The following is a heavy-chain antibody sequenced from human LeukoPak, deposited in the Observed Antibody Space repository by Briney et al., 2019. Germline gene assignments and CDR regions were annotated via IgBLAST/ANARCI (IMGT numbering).Heavy chain of an antibody. V-gene: IGHV3-48*03. J-gene: IGHJ3*02. CDR1: GFMFSTYE. CDR2: ISYNGRSI. Sequence: AGGSLRLSCAASGFMFSTYEMNWVRQAPGKGLEWLSYISYNGRSIYYADSVKGRFTISRDNAKSSLSLQMNSLRAEDTAVYYCARLSEVAALPDAFDIWGQGTMVTVSS. CDR3: ARLSEVAALPDAFDI. D-gene: IGHD6-19*01.